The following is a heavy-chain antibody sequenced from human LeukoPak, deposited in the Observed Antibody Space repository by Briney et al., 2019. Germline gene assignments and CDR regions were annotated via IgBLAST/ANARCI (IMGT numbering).Heavy chain of an antibody. CDR2: ISSSSSYI. CDR3: ARDRTTDDYYYYYGMDV. J-gene: IGHJ6*02. Sequence: GGSLRLSCAASGFTFSSYSMNWVRQAPGKGLEWVSSISSSSSYIYYADSVKGRFTISRDNAKNSLYLQMNGLRAEDTAVYYCARDRTTDDYYYYYGMDVWGQGTTVTVSS. CDR1: GFTFSSYS. V-gene: IGHV3-21*01. D-gene: IGHD4-17*01.